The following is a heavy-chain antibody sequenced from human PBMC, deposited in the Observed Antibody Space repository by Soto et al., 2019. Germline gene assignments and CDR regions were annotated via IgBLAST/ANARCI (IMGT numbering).Heavy chain of an antibody. J-gene: IGHJ6*03. CDR3: AIVLRGYYYMDV. Sequence: EVQLVESGGGLVQPGESLRLSCAASGFTFTNYWMHWVRQAPGKGLVWVSRINPDGSITSHADSVKGRFTISRDNAKHTLYLQMSSLRAEDTAVYYCAIVLRGYYYMDVWGKGTTVTVSS. CDR1: GFTFTNYW. CDR2: INPDGSIT. V-gene: IGHV3-74*01.